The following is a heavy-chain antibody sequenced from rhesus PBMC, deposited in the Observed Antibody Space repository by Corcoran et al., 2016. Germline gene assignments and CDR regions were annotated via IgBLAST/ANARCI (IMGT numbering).Heavy chain of an antibody. CDR1: GFSLSTYGLR. CDR3: ARMGTYCSGIYCYGEFYFDY. CDR2: IDWDYDK. D-gene: IGHD2-27*01. V-gene: IGHV2S2*01. Sequence: QVTLKESGPALVKPTQTLTLPCTFSGFSLSTYGLRVIWTRQPPGNALDWLARIDWDYDKYYSTSLKRRLTISNDTSQNQVFLTMTNMDPVYTATYYWARMGTYCSGIYCYGEFYFDYWGQGVLVTVSS. J-gene: IGHJ4*01.